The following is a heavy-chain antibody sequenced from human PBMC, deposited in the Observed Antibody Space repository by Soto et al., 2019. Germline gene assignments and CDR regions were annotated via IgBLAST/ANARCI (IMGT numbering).Heavy chain of an antibody. CDR3: XXXDSDWFFN. J-gene: IGHJ4*02. Sequence: EVPLVESGGGLVQPGGSLQLSCAASGFTFGASALQWVRQASGKGLEWLGRIGSRGESYATTYDVSVKGRFTISRXXXXXXXXXXXXXXXXXXXXXXXCXXXDSDWFFNWGRGTLVTVSS. V-gene: IGHV3-73*02. CDR1: GFTFGASA. CDR2: IGSRGESYAT. D-gene: IGHD3-9*01.